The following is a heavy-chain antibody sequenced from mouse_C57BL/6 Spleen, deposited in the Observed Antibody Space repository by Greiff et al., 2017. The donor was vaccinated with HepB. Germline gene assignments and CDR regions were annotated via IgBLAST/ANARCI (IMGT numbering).Heavy chain of an antibody. Sequence: EVKLMESGGGLVQPGGSLKLSCAASGFTFSDYGMAWVRQAPRKGPEWVAFISNLAYSIYYADTVTGRFTISRENAKNTLYLEMSSLRSEDTAMYYCARHKRKGDAMDYWGQGTSVTVSS. CDR1: GFTFSDYG. CDR3: ARHKRKGDAMDY. J-gene: IGHJ4*01. CDR2: ISNLAYSI. V-gene: IGHV5-15*01.